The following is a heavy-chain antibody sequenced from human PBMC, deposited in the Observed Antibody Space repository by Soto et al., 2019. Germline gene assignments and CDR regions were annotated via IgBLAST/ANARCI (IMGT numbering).Heavy chain of an antibody. CDR2: IYYSGST. Sequence: SETLSLTCTVSGGSISSSSYYWGWIRQPPGKGLEWIGSIYYSGSTYYNPSLKSRVTISVDTSKNQFSLKLSSVTAADTAVYYCARTMRGFDYWGQGTLVTVSS. D-gene: IGHD3-16*01. CDR3: ARTMRGFDY. CDR1: GGSISSSSYY. J-gene: IGHJ4*02. V-gene: IGHV4-39*01.